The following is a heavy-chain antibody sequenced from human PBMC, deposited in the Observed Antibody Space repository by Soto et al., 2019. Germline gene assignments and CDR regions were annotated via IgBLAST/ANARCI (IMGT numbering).Heavy chain of an antibody. J-gene: IGHJ3*02. CDR1: GYTFTGYY. V-gene: IGHV1-2*04. Sequence: ASVKVSCKASGYTFTGYYMHWVRQAPGQGLEWMGWINPNSGGTNYAQKFQGWVTMTRDTSISTAYMELSRLRSDDTAVYYCARVHGGSRIYGAFDIWGQGTMVTVSS. CDR3: ARVHGGSRIYGAFDI. D-gene: IGHD4-17*01. CDR2: INPNSGGT.